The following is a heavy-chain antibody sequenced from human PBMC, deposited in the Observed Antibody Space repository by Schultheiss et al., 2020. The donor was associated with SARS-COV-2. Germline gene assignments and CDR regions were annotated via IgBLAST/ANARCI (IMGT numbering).Heavy chain of an antibody. CDR1: GGTFSSYA. CDR2: IIPIFGTA. Sequence: SVKVSCKASGGTFSSYAISWVRQAPGQGLEWMGGIIPIFGTANYAQKFQGRVTITADESTSTAYMELSSLRSEDTAVYYCARVNMTTNGDAFDIWGQGTMVTVSS. V-gene: IGHV1-69*13. J-gene: IGHJ3*02. CDR3: ARVNMTTNGDAFDI. D-gene: IGHD4-11*01.